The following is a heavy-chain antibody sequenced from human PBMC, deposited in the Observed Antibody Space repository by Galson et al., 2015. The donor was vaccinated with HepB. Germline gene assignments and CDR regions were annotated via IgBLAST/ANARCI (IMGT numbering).Heavy chain of an antibody. CDR2: FDPEDGET. CDR1: GGTFSSYA. D-gene: IGHD6-19*01. Sequence: SVKVSCKASGGTFSSYAISWVRQAPGQGLEWMGGFDPEDGETIYAQKFQGRVTMTEDTSTDTAYMELSSLRSEDTAVYYCATSLNREIYSSDNWFDPWGQGTLVTVSS. V-gene: IGHV1-24*01. J-gene: IGHJ5*02. CDR3: ATSLNREIYSSDNWFDP.